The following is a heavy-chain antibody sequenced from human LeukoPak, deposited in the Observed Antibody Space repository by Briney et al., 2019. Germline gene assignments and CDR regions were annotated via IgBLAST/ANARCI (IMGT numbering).Heavy chain of an antibody. V-gene: IGHV4-59*08. Sequence: SETPSLTCTVSGGSISSYYWSWIRQPPGKGLEWIGYIYYSGSTNYNPSLKSRVTISVDTSKNQFSLKLSSVTAADTAVYYCARWGPVVLAGYYRYWYFDLWGRGTLVTVSS. CDR1: GGSISSYY. CDR2: IYYSGST. D-gene: IGHD3-9*01. CDR3: ARWGPVVLAGYYRYWYFDL. J-gene: IGHJ2*01.